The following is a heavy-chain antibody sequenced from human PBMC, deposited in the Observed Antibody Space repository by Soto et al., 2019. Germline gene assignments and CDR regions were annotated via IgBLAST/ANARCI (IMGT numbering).Heavy chain of an antibody. CDR1: GFTFSSYG. D-gene: IGHD1-1*01. V-gene: IGHV3-30*03. J-gene: IGHJ4*02. Sequence: LRLSCAASGFTFSSYGMHWVRQAPGKGLEWVAVISYDGSNKYYADSVKGRFTISRDNSKNTLYLQMNSLRAEDTAVYYCAQRFDYWGQGTLVTVSS. CDR2: ISYDGSNK. CDR3: AQRFDY.